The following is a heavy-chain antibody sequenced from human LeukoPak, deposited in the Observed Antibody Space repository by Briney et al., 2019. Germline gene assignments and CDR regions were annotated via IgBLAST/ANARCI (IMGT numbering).Heavy chain of an antibody. CDR2: ISTYTGNT. CDR3: ATDNYYDSSGYYYNWFDP. V-gene: IGHV1-18*01. Sequence: ASVKVSCKASGYTFSSYGISWVRQAPGEGLEWMGWISTYTGNTNYAQKLQGRVTMTTDTSTSTAYMELRSLRSDDTAVYYCATDNYYDSSGYYYNWFDPWGQGTLVTVSS. J-gene: IGHJ5*02. D-gene: IGHD3-22*01. CDR1: GYTFSSYG.